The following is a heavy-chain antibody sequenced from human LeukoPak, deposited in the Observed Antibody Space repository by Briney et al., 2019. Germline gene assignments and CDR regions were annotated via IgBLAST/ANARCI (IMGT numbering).Heavy chain of an antibody. J-gene: IGHJ4*02. CDR3: VGHPNPYYYDMSGPDVIEY. D-gene: IGHD3-22*01. CDR2: ITQSGAT. CDR1: GASIRTYP. V-gene: IGHV4-59*08. Sequence: PSETLSLTCTVSGASIRTYPWNWIRQSPEKGLEWIGYITQSGATNYRSSLKSRVTISADTSKNQLSLRLTSVTAADTAVYFCVGHPNPYYYDMSGPDVIEYWGQGALVTVSS.